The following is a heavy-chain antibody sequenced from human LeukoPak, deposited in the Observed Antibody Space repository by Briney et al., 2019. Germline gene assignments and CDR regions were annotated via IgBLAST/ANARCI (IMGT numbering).Heavy chain of an antibody. V-gene: IGHV1-46*01. Sequence: ASVKVSCKASGYTFTSYEINWVRQATGQGLEWMGIINPSGGSTSYAQKFQGRVTMTRDTSTSTVYMELSSLRSEDTAVYYCARDYYYDSSGGDIWGQGTMVTVSS. D-gene: IGHD3-22*01. J-gene: IGHJ3*02. CDR3: ARDYYYDSSGGDI. CDR2: INPSGGST. CDR1: GYTFTSYE.